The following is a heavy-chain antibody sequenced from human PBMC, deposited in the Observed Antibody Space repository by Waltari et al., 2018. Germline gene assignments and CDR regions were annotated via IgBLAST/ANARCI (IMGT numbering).Heavy chain of an antibody. J-gene: IGHJ6*02. D-gene: IGHD5-12*01. CDR2: IIPICGTA. Sequence: QVQLVQSGAEVKKPGSSVKVSCKASGGTFSSYAISWVRQAPGQGLEWMGGIIPICGTAKYEQKCKGRVTMNADESTSTAYMELRSLRSEDMVVYYGARDKEMATMSAYYYYGMDVWGQGTTVTVSS. V-gene: IGHV1-69*01. CDR1: GGTFSSYA. CDR3: ARDKEMATMSAYYYYGMDV.